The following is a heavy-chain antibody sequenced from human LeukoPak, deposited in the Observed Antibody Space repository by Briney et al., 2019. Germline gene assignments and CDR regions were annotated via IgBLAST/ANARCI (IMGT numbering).Heavy chain of an antibody. CDR3: ARVDIVVVPSTTFDY. Sequence: PSETLSLTCAVSGGSISSSNWWSWVRQPPGKGLEWIGEIYHSGSTNYNPSLKSRVTISVDTSKNQFSLKLNSVTAADTAVYHCARVDIVVVPSTTFDYWGQGILVTVSS. D-gene: IGHD2-2*01. CDR1: GGSISSSNW. V-gene: IGHV4-4*02. J-gene: IGHJ4*02. CDR2: IYHSGST.